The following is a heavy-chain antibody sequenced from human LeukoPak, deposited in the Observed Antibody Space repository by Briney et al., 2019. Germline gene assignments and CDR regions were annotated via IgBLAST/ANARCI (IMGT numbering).Heavy chain of an antibody. J-gene: IGHJ4*02. CDR1: GFTFSSYA. CDR3: AKGEVGYYDSSGYSLYYFDY. D-gene: IGHD3-22*01. V-gene: IGHV3-23*01. Sequence: PGGSLRLSCAASGFTFSSYAMSWVRQAPGKGLEWVSAISGSGGSTYYADSVKGRFTISRDNSKNTLYLQMNSLRAEDTAVYYCAKGEVGYYDSSGYSLYYFDYWGQGTLVTVSS. CDR2: ISGSGGST.